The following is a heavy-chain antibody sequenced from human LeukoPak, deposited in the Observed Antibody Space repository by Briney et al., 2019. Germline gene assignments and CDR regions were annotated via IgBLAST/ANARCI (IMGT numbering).Heavy chain of an antibody. CDR1: GGSISSYY. V-gene: IGHV4-59*01. Sequence: SETLSLTCTVSGGSISSYYWSWIRQPPGKGLEWIGYIYYSGSTNYNPSLKSRVTISVDTSKNQFSLKLSSVTAADTAVYYCATFTTKEWQAFDIWGQGTMVTVSS. J-gene: IGHJ3*02. CDR3: ATFTTKEWQAFDI. D-gene: IGHD3-22*01. CDR2: IYYSGST.